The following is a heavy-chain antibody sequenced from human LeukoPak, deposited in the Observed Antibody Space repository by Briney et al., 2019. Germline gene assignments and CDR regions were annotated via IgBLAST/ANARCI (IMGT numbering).Heavy chain of an antibody. CDR2: IYHSGST. CDR3: ARLGGYRGSGSRSPDY. CDR1: VYSISSGYY. D-gene: IGHD3-10*01. V-gene: IGHV4-38-2*02. Sequence: PSDTLSLTCTVSVYSISSGYYWGSIRQPPGKGLEWIGSIYHSGSTYYNPSHKSQVTISVDTSKNQFSLKLSSVTAADTAVYYCARLGGYRGSGSRSPDYWGQGTLATVSS. J-gene: IGHJ4*02.